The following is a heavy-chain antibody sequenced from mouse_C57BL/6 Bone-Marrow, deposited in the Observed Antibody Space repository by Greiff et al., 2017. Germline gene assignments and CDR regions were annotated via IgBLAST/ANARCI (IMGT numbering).Heavy chain of an antibody. V-gene: IGHV1-54*01. CDR3: ARNYYGSSYDYFDY. J-gene: IGHJ2*01. Sequence: VQLQQSGAELVRPGTSVKVSCKASGYAFTNYLIEWVKQRPGQGLEWIGVINPGSGGTNYNEKFKGKATLTADKSSSPAYMQLSSLTSEDSAVYFCARNYYGSSYDYFDYWGQGTTLTVSS. CDR1: GYAFTNYL. D-gene: IGHD1-1*01. CDR2: INPGSGGT.